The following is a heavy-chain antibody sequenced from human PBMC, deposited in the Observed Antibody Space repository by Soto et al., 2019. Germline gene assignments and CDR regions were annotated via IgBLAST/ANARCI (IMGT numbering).Heavy chain of an antibody. CDR2: IYPADSNT. V-gene: IGHV5-51*01. Sequence: GESLKISCKGSGYSFTSYWIGWARQMPGKGLDWMGIIYPADSNTKYSPSFQGQVTISADKSINTAYLQWSSLKASDTAMYYCARLSDCGDSSDYYYYGLDVWAKGNTVTVSS. D-gene: IGHD2-15*01. CDR1: GYSFTSYW. J-gene: IGHJ6*04. CDR3: ARLSDCGDSSDYYYYGLDV.